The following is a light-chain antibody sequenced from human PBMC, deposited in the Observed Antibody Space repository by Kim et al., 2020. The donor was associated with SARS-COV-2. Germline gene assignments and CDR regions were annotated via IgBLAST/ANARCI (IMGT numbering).Light chain of an antibody. CDR3: QYYDRSLST. Sequence: EVVLTQSPGTLSLSPGERATLSCRASRIVDNNYVAWYQQSPGQAPRLLIYSISKRATGIPDRFSGSGSGTDFTLTISRLEPEDFVVYFCQYYDRSLSTFGQGTKLEI. CDR1: RIVDNNY. V-gene: IGKV3-20*01. CDR2: SIS. J-gene: IGKJ2*01.